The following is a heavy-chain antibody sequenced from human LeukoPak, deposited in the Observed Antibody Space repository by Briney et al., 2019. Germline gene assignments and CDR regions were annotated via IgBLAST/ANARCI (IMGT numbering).Heavy chain of an antibody. Sequence: GGSLRLSCTASGFTFGDYAMSWFRQAPGKGLEWVAFIRYDGSNKYYADSVKGRFTISRDNSKNTLYLQMNSLRAEDTAVYYCARSRRAYYYDSSGYYAPSGNFDYWGQGTLVTVSS. CDR2: IRYDGSNK. D-gene: IGHD3-22*01. V-gene: IGHV3-30*02. CDR3: ARSRRAYYYDSSGYYAPSGNFDY. J-gene: IGHJ4*02. CDR1: GFTFGDYA.